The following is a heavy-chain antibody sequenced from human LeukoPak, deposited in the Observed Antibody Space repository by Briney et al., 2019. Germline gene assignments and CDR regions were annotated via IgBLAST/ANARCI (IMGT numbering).Heavy chain of an antibody. Sequence: GGSLRLSCAASGFGFSSYASTWVRQTPERGLEWVSSISTRGASTYYADSVKGRFTVSRDNSKDTLYLQMNSLTAEDTALYYCTSSFDYWGQGILVTVSS. CDR3: TSSFDY. CDR1: GFGFSSYA. J-gene: IGHJ4*02. CDR2: ISTRGAST. D-gene: IGHD2-2*01. V-gene: IGHV3-23*01.